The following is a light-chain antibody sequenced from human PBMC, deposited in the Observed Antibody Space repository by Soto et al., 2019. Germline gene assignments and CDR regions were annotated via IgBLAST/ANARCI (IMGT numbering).Light chain of an antibody. Sequence: QSVLTQPASVSGSPGQSITISCTGTSSDVGSYNYVSWYQQYPGKAPKLMIYDVSNRPSGVSYRFSGSKSGNTASLTISGLQAEDVADYYCSSYTTISTHVVFGGGTKLTVL. J-gene: IGLJ2*01. CDR2: DVS. CDR1: SSDVGSYNY. CDR3: SSYTTISTHVV. V-gene: IGLV2-14*01.